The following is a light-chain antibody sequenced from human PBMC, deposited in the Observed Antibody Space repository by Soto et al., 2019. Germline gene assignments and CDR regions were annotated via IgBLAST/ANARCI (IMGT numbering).Light chain of an antibody. CDR2: KAS. CDR3: QQDDRFPYT. V-gene: IGKV1-5*03. CDR1: QSISNW. J-gene: IGKJ2*01. Sequence: DIQMTQSPSTLSASVGDTVTITCRASQSISNWLAWYQQKPGQAPKLLIHKASTLESGVPSRFSGSGSGTAFTLPISSLQPDHFASFYCQQDDRFPYTFGQGTKLEIK.